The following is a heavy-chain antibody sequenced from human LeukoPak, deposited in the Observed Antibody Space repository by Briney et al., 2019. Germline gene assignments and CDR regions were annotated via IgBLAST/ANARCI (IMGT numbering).Heavy chain of an antibody. D-gene: IGHD2-15*01. Sequence: PSQTLSLTCTVSGGSISSGGYYWSWIRQPPGKGLEWIGYIYHSGSTYYNPSLKSRVTISVDTSKNQFSLKLSSVTAADTAVYYCARDVLGYCSGGSCYDYWGQGTLVTVSS. J-gene: IGHJ4*02. CDR3: ARDVLGYCSGGSCYDY. CDR2: IYHSGST. CDR1: GGSISSGGYY. V-gene: IGHV4-30-2*01.